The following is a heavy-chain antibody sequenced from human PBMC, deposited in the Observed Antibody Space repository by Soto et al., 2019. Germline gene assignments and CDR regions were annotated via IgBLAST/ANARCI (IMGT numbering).Heavy chain of an antibody. V-gene: IGHV4-31*03. Sequence: QVQLQESGPGLVKPSQTLSLTCTVSGGSISSGGYYWSWIRQHPGKGLEWIGYIYYSGSTYYNPSLKRRVTISVDTSKNQFSLKLSSVTAADTAVYYCARGFLGSCSGGSCYPPYYYYYGMDVW. D-gene: IGHD2-15*01. CDR1: GGSISSGGYY. CDR3: ARGFLGSCSGGSCYPPYYYYYGMDV. J-gene: IGHJ6*01. CDR2: IYYSGST.